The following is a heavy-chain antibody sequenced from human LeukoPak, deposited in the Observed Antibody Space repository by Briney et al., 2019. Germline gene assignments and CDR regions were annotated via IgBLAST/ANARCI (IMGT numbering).Heavy chain of an antibody. D-gene: IGHD6-13*01. CDR1: GFTFSDYV. CDR2: VSGNGGTT. CDR3: AREGAAPGTWYYFDH. Sequence: GGSLGLSCAASGFTFSDYVMHWVRQAPGKGLEYVAAVSGNGGTTFYADSVKGRFTIYRDNSENTLYLQMNSLRPEDKAVYYCAREGAAPGTWYYFDHWGQGTLVTVSS. J-gene: IGHJ4*02. V-gene: IGHV3-64*02.